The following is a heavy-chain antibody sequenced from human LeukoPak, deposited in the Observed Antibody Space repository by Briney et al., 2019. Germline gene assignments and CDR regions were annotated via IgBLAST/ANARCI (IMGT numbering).Heavy chain of an antibody. CDR3: ARSLLILRWIDY. Sequence: PSETLSLTCTVSGGSISSSSYYWGWIRQPPGKGLEWIGSIYYSGSTYYNPSLKSRVTISVDTSKNQSSLKLSSVTAADTAVYYCARSLLILRWIDYWGQGTLVTVSS. V-gene: IGHV4-39*07. CDR2: IYYSGST. J-gene: IGHJ4*02. D-gene: IGHD4-23*01. CDR1: GGSISSSSYY.